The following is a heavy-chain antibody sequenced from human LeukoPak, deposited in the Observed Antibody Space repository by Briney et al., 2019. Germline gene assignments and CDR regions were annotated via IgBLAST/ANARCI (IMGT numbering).Heavy chain of an antibody. CDR2: IKQDGSEK. V-gene: IGHV3-7*01. CDR1: GFTFSSYW. J-gene: IGHJ4*02. Sequence: QPGGSLRLSCAASGFTFSSYWMSWVRQAPGKGLEWVANIKQDGSEKYYVDSVKGRFTISRDNAKNSLYLQMNSLRAEDTAVYYCARDLRYYDNMGGVGYWGQGTLVTVSS. D-gene: IGHD3-9*01. CDR3: ARDLRYYDNMGGVGY.